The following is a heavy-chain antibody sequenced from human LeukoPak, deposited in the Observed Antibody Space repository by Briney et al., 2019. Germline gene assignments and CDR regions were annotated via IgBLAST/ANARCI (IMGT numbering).Heavy chain of an antibody. J-gene: IGHJ4*02. CDR3: ARVAGVEVAPATSY. V-gene: IGHV4-38-2*02. CDR2: VYHSGST. D-gene: IGHD2-15*01. Sequence: KTSETLSFSCTVSGYSISNGFYWAWIRQPPGKGLEWIGSVYHSGSTYSNPSLKSRVTISVDTSKNQFSLSLTSVTAADTAVYYCARVAGVEVAPATSYWGQGTLVTVSS. CDR1: GYSISNGFY.